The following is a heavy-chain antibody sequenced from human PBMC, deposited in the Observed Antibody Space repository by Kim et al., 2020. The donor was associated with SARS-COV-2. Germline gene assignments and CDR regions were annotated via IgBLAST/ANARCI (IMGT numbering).Heavy chain of an antibody. CDR3: TTDSGGSGYSNFDY. V-gene: IGHV3-15*01. J-gene: IGHJ4*02. D-gene: IGHD3-22*01. Sequence: AAPVKGRFTISRDDSKNTLYLQMNSLKTEDTAVYYCTTDSGGSGYSNFDYWGQGTLVTVSS.